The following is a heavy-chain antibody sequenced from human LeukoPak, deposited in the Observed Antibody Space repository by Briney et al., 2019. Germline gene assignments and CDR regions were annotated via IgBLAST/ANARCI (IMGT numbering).Heavy chain of an antibody. V-gene: IGHV4-59*08. J-gene: IGHJ4*02. CDR1: GASVRNEY. D-gene: IGHD1-14*01. Sequence: PSETLSLTCTVSGASVRNEYWSWIRQPPGKELEWIGYIHYSGSSNYHPSLGSRVTISLDTSKNQFSLKLKSVTAADTGMYHCARYDRGLFFFGNWGQGTLVTVSS. CDR3: ARYDRGLFFFGN. CDR2: IHYSGSS.